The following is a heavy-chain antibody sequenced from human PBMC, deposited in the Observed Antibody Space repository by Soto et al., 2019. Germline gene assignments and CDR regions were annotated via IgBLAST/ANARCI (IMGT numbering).Heavy chain of an antibody. V-gene: IGHV1-3*01. D-gene: IGHD6-19*01. J-gene: IGHJ4*02. CDR2: INAGNGNT. CDR3: AKVAGIAVAGTYYFYY. Sequence: QVQLVQSGAEVKKPGASVKVSCKASGYTFTNYAMHWVLQAPGQRLEWMGWINAGNGNTKYSQKFQCRVTSTRDTSASTVYMELSRLKSEDTDVYYCAKVAGIAVAGTYYFYYWGQGTRVIVSS. CDR1: GYTFTNYA.